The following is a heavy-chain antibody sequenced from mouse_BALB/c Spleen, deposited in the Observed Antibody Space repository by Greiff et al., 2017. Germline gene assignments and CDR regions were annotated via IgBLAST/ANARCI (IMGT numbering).Heavy chain of an antibody. V-gene: IGHV5-9-4*01. D-gene: IGHD2-3*01. CDR1: GFTFSSYA. J-gene: IGHJ4*01. Sequence: EVQLVESGGGLVKPGGSLKLSCAASGFTFSSYAMSWVRQSPEKRLAWVAELSSGGSYTYYPDTVTGRFPSSRDNAKNTLSLEMSSLRSEDTAMYYGARGDDGYYLYYAMDYWGQGTSGTVSS. CDR2: LSSGGSYT. CDR3: ARGDDGYYLYYAMDY.